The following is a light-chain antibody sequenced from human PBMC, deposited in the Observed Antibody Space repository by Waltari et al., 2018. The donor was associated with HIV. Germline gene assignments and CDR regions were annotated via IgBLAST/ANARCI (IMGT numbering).Light chain of an antibody. CDR3: QQYYSDLWT. J-gene: IGKJ1*01. CDR1: QSLLYSSNNYNY. CDR2: WAS. Sequence: DIVMTQSPDSLAVSLGERATINCKSSQSLLYSSNNYNYLAWYQQKPGQPPKLLIYWASTRESGVPERFSGSGYGAQFNLTIRSLRAEDVATYYCQQYYSDLWTFGQGTKVEIK. V-gene: IGKV4-1*01.